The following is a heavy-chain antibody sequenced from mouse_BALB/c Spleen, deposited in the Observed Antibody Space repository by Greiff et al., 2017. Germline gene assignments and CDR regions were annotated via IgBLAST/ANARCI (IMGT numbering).Heavy chain of an antibody. J-gene: IGHJ2*01. V-gene: IGHV5-6-4*01. CDR2: ISSGGSYT. Sequence: DVKLVESGGDLVKPGGSLKLSCAASGFTFSSYGMSWVRQTPEKRLEWVATISSGGSYTYYPDSVKGRFTISRDNAKNTLYLQMSSLKSEDTAMYYCTRDYDDGYFDYWGQGTTLTVSS. CDR1: GFTFSSYG. D-gene: IGHD2-12*01. CDR3: TRDYDDGYFDY.